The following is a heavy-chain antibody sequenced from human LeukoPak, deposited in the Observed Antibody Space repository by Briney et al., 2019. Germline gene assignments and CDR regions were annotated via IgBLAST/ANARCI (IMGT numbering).Heavy chain of an antibody. CDR2: ISAGGDGT. V-gene: IGHV3-23*01. CDR1: TFSFSEYP. Sequence: PGGSLRLSCAASTFSFSEYPMGWVRQAPGKGLEWVSGISAGGDGTYYADPVKGRFTISRDNSKNTLFLQMNSLRAEDTAVYYCARDGSYGGFDYWGQGTLVTVSS. CDR3: ARDGSYGGFDY. J-gene: IGHJ4*02. D-gene: IGHD5-18*01.